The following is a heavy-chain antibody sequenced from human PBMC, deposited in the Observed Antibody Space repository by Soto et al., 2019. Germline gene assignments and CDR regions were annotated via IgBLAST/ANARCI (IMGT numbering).Heavy chain of an antibody. CDR3: ARLGYCSGGSCYDVDY. CDR2: IYYSGST. CDR1: GGSISSGGYY. Sequence: QVQLQESGPGLVKPSQTLSLTCTVSGGSISSGGYYWSWIRQHPGKGLEWIGYIYYSGSTYYNPSLKSRVTISVDTSKNQFSLKLSSVTVADTAVYYCARLGYCSGGSCYDVDYWGQGTLVTVSS. D-gene: IGHD2-15*01. J-gene: IGHJ4*02. V-gene: IGHV4-31*03.